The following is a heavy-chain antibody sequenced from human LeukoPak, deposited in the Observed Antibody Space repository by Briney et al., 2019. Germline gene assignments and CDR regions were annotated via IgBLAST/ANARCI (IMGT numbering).Heavy chain of an antibody. CDR1: GFTFRSYW. CDR2: IKDDGSEI. V-gene: IGHV3-7*01. CDR3: ARVSVGRYYFDN. D-gene: IGHD3-3*02. Sequence: GGSLRLSCVASGFTFRSYWMSWVRLAPGKGLESLEWVANIKDDGSEIYYIDSVKGRFTVSRDSAKNTLYLQMNSLRAEDTAVYYCARVSVGRYYFDNWGQGTPVTVS. J-gene: IGHJ4*02.